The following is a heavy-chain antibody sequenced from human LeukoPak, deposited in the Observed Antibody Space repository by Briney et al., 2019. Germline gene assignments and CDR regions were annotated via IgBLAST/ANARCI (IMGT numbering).Heavy chain of an antibody. D-gene: IGHD3-10*01. J-gene: IGHJ4*02. CDR2: INPSSGGT. CDR3: ARDRLGGGNYNHFDY. CDR1: GYTFTAYY. Sequence: ASVKVSCKASGYTFTAYYMHWVRQAPGQGLEWMGWINPSSGGTNYAQKFQGRVIMTRDTSIGTAYMELSRLRSDDTAVYYCARDRLGGGNYNHFDYWGQGTLVTVSS. V-gene: IGHV1-2*02.